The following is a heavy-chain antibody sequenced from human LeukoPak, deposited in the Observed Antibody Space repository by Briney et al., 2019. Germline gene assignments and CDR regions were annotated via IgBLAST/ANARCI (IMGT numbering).Heavy chain of an antibody. CDR2: INHSGST. Sequence: SETLSLTCAVYGGSFSGYYWSWIRQPPGKGLEWIGEINHSGSTNYNPSLKSRLTISVDTSKNLFSLNLSSVTAADTAVYYCTSGVWLYYFDYWGQGALVTVSS. CDR3: TSGVWLYYFDY. CDR1: GGSFSGYY. D-gene: IGHD5-12*01. V-gene: IGHV4-34*01. J-gene: IGHJ4*02.